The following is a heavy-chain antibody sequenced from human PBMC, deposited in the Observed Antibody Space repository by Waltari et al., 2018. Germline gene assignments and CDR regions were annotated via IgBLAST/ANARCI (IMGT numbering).Heavy chain of an antibody. CDR3: ARGLRSDY. CDR2: INHSGST. CDR1: GRSFSGYY. D-gene: IGHD3-10*01. Sequence: QVQLQQWGAGLLKPSETLSLTCAVYGRSFSGYYWSWIRQPPGKGLEWIGEINHSGSTNYNPSLKSRVTISVDTSKNQFSLKLSSVTAADTAVYYCARGLRSDYWGQGTLVTVSS. V-gene: IGHV4-34*01. J-gene: IGHJ4*02.